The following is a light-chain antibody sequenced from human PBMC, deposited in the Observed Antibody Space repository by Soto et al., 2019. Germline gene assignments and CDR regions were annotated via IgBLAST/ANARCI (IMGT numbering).Light chain of an antibody. CDR2: AAS. CDR3: QKYNSAPWT. J-gene: IGKJ1*01. V-gene: IGKV1-27*01. CDR1: QVISNY. Sequence: DIQMTQSPSSLSASVGDRVTITCRASQVISNYLAWYQQKPGKVPKLLIYAASTLQSGVPLRFSGSGSETDFTLTISSLQPEDVAAYYCQKYNSAPWTFGQGTKVEIK.